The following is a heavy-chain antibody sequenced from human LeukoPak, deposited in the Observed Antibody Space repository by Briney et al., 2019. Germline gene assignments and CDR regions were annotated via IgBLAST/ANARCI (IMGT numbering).Heavy chain of an antibody. V-gene: IGHV4-39*01. CDR2: IYYSGST. CDR3: ARRGVFWDSGSPGPVYY. J-gene: IGHJ4*02. Sequence: SETLSFTCTVSGGSISSSSYYWGWSRQPPGKGLEWIGSIYYSGSTYYNPSLKSRVTISVDTSRNQFSLKLSSVTAADTAVYYCARRGVFWDSGSPGPVYYWGQGTLVTVSS. D-gene: IGHD3-10*01. CDR1: GGSISSSSYY.